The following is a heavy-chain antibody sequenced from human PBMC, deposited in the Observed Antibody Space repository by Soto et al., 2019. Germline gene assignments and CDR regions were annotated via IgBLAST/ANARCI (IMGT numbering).Heavy chain of an antibody. CDR1: GDSITRGCSY. D-gene: IGHD3-10*01. J-gene: IGHJ6*02. CDR2: IYYSGST. Sequence: SETLSLTCTVSGDSITRGCSYWRWIRQPPGKGLEWIGYIYYSGSTNYNPPLKSRVTISVDTSKNQFSLKLSSVTAADTAVYYCARDLQITMVRGASPRGPYYYGMDVWGQGTTVPVSS. V-gene: IGHV4-61*01. CDR3: ARDLQITMVRGASPRGPYYYGMDV.